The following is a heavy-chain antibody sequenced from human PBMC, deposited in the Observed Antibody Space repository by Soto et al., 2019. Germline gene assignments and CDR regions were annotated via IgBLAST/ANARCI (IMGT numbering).Heavy chain of an antibody. D-gene: IGHD2-15*01. Sequence: QVQLVQSGAEVKKPGSSVKVSCKASGGTFSSYTISWVRQAPGQGLEWMGRINPILGIANYAQKFQGRVTITADKSTSTAYMELSSLRSEDTAVYYCAREEGYCSGGSCYWVAFDIWGQGRMVTVSS. CDR3: AREEGYCSGGSCYWVAFDI. CDR2: INPILGIA. CDR1: GGTFSSYT. J-gene: IGHJ3*02. V-gene: IGHV1-69*08.